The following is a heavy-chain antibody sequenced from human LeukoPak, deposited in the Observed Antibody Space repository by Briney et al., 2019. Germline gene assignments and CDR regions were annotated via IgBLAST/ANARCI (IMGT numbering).Heavy chain of an antibody. CDR3: ARLDSHGSDDF. J-gene: IGHJ4*02. V-gene: IGHV4-34*01. CDR1: GGSFSGYY. D-gene: IGHD2-21*01. CDR2: INHSGST. Sequence: SETLSLTCAVYGGSFSGYYWSWIRQPPGKGLEWIGEINHSGSTNYNPSLKSRVTISVDTSKNHFSLKLSSVTAADTAVYYCARLDSHGSDDFWGQGILVTVSS.